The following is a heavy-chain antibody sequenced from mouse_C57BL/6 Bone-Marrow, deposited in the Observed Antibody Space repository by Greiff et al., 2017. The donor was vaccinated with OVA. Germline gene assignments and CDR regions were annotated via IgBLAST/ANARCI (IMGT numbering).Heavy chain of an antibody. CDR1: GYAFTNYL. V-gene: IGHV1-54*01. J-gene: IGHJ2*01. D-gene: IGHD2-3*01. Sequence: VQGVESGAELVRPGTSVKVSCKASGYAFTNYLIEWVKQRPGQGLEWIGVINPGSGGTNYNEKFKGKATLTADKSSSTAYMQLSSLTSEDSAVYFCAVWLLRGGYFDYWGQGTTLTVSS. CDR3: AVWLLRGGYFDY. CDR2: INPGSGGT.